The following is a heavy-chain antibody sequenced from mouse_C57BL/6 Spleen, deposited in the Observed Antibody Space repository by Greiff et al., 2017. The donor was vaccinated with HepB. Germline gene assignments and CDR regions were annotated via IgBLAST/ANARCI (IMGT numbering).Heavy chain of an antibody. D-gene: IGHD1-1*01. V-gene: IGHV1-64*01. CDR1: GYTFTSYW. CDR2: IHPNSGST. Sequence: QVQLQQPGAELVKPGASVKLSCKASGYTFTSYWMHWVKQRPGQGLEWIGMIHPNSGSTNYNEKFKSKATLTVDKSSSTAYMQLSSLTSEDSAVYDCASYYYGSSYFDYWGQGTTLTVSS. CDR3: ASYYYGSSYFDY. J-gene: IGHJ2*01.